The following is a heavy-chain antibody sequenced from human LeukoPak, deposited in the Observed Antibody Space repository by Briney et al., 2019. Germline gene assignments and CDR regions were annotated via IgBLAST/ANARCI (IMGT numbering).Heavy chain of an antibody. V-gene: IGHV4-34*01. CDR3: ARGRKYSNYFDY. CDR2: INHSGST. J-gene: IGHJ4*02. CDR1: GGSCSGYY. D-gene: IGHD6-6*01. Sequence: SETLSLTCAVYGGSCSGYYWSWIRQPPGKGLEWIGEINHSGSTNYNPSLKSRVTISVDTSKNQFSLKLSSVTAADTAVYYCARGRKYSNYFDYWGQGTLVTVSS.